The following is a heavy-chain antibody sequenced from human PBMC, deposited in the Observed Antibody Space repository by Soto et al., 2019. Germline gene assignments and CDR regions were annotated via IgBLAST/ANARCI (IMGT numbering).Heavy chain of an antibody. V-gene: IGHV4-34*01. D-gene: IGHD6-6*01. CDR1: GGSFSGYY. CDR3: ASRWEYSSSSGEFDY. CDR2: INHSGST. Sequence: SETVSLTXAVYGGSFSGYYWSWIRQPPGKGLEWIGEINHSGSTNYKPSLKSRVTISVDTSKNQFSLKLSSVTAADTAVYYCASRWEYSSSSGEFDYWGQGTLVTVSS. J-gene: IGHJ4*02.